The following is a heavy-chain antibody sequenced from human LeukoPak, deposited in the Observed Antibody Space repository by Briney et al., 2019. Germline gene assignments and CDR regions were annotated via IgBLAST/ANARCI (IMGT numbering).Heavy chain of an antibody. CDR3: ARYDHTAMVVGYYYGMDV. D-gene: IGHD5-18*01. CDR2: INPNSGGT. Sequence: ASVKVCCKASGYTFTGYYMHWVRQAPGQGLEWMGWINPNSGGTNYAQKFQGRVTMTRDTSISTAYMELSRLRSDDTAVYYCARYDHTAMVVGYYYGMDVWGQGTTVTVSS. CDR1: GYTFTGYY. J-gene: IGHJ6*02. V-gene: IGHV1-2*02.